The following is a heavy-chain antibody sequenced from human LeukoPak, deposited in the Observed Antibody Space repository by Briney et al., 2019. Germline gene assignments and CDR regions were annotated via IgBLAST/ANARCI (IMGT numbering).Heavy chain of an antibody. CDR2: ISANGGSA. CDR1: GFTVSRCY. V-gene: IGHV3-23*01. J-gene: IGHJ3*02. D-gene: IGHD2-2*01. Sequence: PGGSLRLSCAASGFTVSRCYMNWVRQAPGKGLERVSGISANGGSAYYANAVKGRFTISRDNSKKMLYVQMNDLRADDTAVYYCAKDRDIVIVPGEAFDIWGQGTMVIVSS. CDR3: AKDRDIVIVPGEAFDI.